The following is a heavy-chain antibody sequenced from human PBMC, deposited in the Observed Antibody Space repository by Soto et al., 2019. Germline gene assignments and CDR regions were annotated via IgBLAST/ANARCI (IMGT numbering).Heavy chain of an antibody. CDR1: GGSISTSNW. D-gene: IGHD6-13*01. Sequence: QVQLQESGPGLVKPSGTLSLTCAVSGGSISTSNWWSWVRQPPGKGLEWIGEVYRTGSTNYNQSLESRLTISVDKSKNQFSLKLTSVTAADTAVYYGARARATIAAAAIFDCWGQGTLVTVSS. CDR2: VYRTGST. CDR3: ARARATIAAAAIFDC. J-gene: IGHJ4*02. V-gene: IGHV4-4*02.